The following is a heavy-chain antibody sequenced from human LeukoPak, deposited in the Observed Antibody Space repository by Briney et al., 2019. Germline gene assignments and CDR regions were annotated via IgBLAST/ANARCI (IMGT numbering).Heavy chain of an antibody. D-gene: IGHD2-15*01. J-gene: IGHJ3*02. CDR1: GFSFSNYV. CDR2: IMPNGETR. Sequence: GGSLRLPCAASGFSFSNYVMHWVRQAPGKGLEYVSAIMPNGETRGYANSMKGRFTISRDNSKNTLYLQMGSLRAEDMAIYYCARDRDGGFAFDIWGQGTLVTVSS. CDR3: ARDRDGGFAFDI. V-gene: IGHV3-64*01.